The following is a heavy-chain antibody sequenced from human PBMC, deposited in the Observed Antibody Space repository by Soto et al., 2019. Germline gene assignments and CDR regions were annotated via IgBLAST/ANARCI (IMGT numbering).Heavy chain of an antibody. Sequence: SEPLCLTCTVAGGSISSYYWSWIRKPPGKGLEWIGYIYYSGSTNYNPSLKSRVTISVDTSKNQFSLKLSSVTAADTAVYYCAGNIAARLWDFQHWGQGTLVTVSS. V-gene: IGHV4-59*01. J-gene: IGHJ1*01. D-gene: IGHD6-6*01. CDR3: AGNIAARLWDFQH. CDR2: IYYSGST. CDR1: GGSISSYY.